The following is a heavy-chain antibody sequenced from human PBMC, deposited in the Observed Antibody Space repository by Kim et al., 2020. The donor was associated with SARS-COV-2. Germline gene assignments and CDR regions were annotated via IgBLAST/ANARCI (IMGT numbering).Heavy chain of an antibody. CDR3: ATRGYNYYLDY. V-gene: IGHV3-11*01. J-gene: IGHJ4*02. CDR2: ISSSSGNTI. CDR1: GFTFSDYY. Sequence: GGSLRLSCAASGFTFSDYYMSWIRQAPGKRLEWVSYISSSSGNTIYYADSVKGRFTISRDNAKNSLFLQMNSLGAEDTAVYYCATRGYNYYLDYWGQGTLVTVSS. D-gene: IGHD5-12*01.